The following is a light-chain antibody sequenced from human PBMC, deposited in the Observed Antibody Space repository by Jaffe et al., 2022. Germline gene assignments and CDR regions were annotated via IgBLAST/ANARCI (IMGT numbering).Light chain of an antibody. J-gene: IGLJ2*01. Sequence: SYEVTQPPSVSVSPGQTASITCSGDKLGDKYVSWYQQKSGQSPLLVIYQDNKRPSGIPERFSGSSSGNTVTLTISGTQAMDEADYYCQAWDRSSYVVFGTGTKLTVL. V-gene: IGLV3-1*01. CDR1: KLGDKY. CDR2: QDN. CDR3: QAWDRSSYVV.